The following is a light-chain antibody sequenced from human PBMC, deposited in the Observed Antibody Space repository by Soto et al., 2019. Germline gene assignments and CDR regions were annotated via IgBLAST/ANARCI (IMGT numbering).Light chain of an antibody. CDR2: RAS. J-gene: IGKJ1*01. Sequence: DIPMTQSPSTLSASVGDRVTITCRASQSISNWLAWYQQKPGKAPKLLIYRASSLESGVPSRFSGSGSGTEFTLTISSLQPDDFATYYCQQYNSYGRTFGQGTKVEIK. V-gene: IGKV1-5*03. CDR1: QSISNW. CDR3: QQYNSYGRT.